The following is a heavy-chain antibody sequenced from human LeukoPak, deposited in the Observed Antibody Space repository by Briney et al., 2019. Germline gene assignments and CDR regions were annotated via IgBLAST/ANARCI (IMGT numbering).Heavy chain of an antibody. CDR3: ARSGDSSGWPTYYFDY. V-gene: IGHV1-2*04. Sequence: ASVKVSCKASGYTFTSYYMHWVRQAPGQGLEWMGWINPNSGGTNYAQKFQGWVTMTRDTSISTAYMELSRLRSDDTAVYYCARSGDSSGWPTYYFDYWGQGTLVTVSS. D-gene: IGHD6-19*01. CDR1: GYTFTSYY. CDR2: INPNSGGT. J-gene: IGHJ4*02.